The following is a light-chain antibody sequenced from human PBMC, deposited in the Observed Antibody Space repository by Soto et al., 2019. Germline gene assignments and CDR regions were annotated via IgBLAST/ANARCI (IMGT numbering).Light chain of an antibody. CDR1: QSVSSN. CDR2: DAS. Sequence: EIVMTQSPATLSVSPGERATLSCRASQSVSSNLAWYQHKPGQAPRLLIYDASTRATGIPARFSGSGSGTEFTLTISSLQSEDFAVYYCQQYHNWPWTFGQGTKVETK. J-gene: IGKJ1*01. CDR3: QQYHNWPWT. V-gene: IGKV3-15*01.